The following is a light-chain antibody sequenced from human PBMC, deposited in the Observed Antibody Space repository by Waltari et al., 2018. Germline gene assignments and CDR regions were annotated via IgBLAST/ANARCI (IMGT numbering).Light chain of an antibody. CDR3: STWDDRLTGVV. J-gene: IGLJ2*01. CDR2: SIN. V-gene: IGLV1-44*01. Sequence: QSVLAQPPSASGTPGQRITISCSGSNSNIGSNTVNWYQQFPGTAPRLLIYSINQRPSGVPDRFSASKSGSAAALAISGLHSEDEADYYCSTWDDRLTGVVFGGGTKVTVL. CDR1: NSNIGSNT.